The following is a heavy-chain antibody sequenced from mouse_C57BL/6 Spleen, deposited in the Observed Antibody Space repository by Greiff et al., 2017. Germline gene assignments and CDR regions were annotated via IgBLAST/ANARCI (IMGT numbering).Heavy chain of an antibody. Sequence: VQLQQSGPELVRPGVSVKISCKGSGYTFTDYAMNWVKQSHAKSLEWIGVISTYYGDASYNQKFKDKATMTVAKSSSTAYMYLPRLTSEDSAVYYCARFLQGGYYCDYWGQGTTLTVSS. V-gene: IGHV1-67*01. CDR2: ISTYYGDA. J-gene: IGHJ2*01. CDR1: GYTFTDYA. CDR3: ARFLQGGYYCDY.